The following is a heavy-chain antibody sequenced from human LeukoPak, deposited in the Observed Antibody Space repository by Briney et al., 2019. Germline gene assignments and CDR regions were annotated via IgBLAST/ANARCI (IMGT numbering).Heavy chain of an antibody. CDR2: ISSSGSTI. CDR1: GFTFSSYE. J-gene: IGHJ6*04. D-gene: IGHD3-10*02. V-gene: IGHV3-48*03. CDR3: AELGTTMIGGV. Sequence: GGSLRLSCAASGFTFSSYEMNWVRQAPRKGLEWVSYISSSGSTIYYADSVKGRFTISKDNAKNSLYLQMNSLRAEDTAVYYCAELGTTMIGGVWGKGTTVTISS.